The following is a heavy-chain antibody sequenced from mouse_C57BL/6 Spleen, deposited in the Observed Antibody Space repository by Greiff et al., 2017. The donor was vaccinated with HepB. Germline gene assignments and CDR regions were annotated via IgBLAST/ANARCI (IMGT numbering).Heavy chain of an antibody. CDR2: INPGSGGT. Sequence: QVQLQQSGAELVRPGTSVKVSCKASGYAFTNYLIEWVKQRPGQGLEWIGVINPGSGGTNYNEKFKGKATLTADKSSSTAYMQLSSLTSEDSAVYFCARSRIYYGNYPYYFDYWGQGTTLTVSS. D-gene: IGHD2-1*01. CDR1: GYAFTNYL. V-gene: IGHV1-54*01. J-gene: IGHJ2*01. CDR3: ARSRIYYGNYPYYFDY.